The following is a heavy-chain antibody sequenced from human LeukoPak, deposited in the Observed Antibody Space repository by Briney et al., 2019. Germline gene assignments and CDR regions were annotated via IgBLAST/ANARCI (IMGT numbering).Heavy chain of an antibody. CDR3: AITSYYDFWSGYNWFDP. CDR2: INHSGST. D-gene: IGHD3-3*01. V-gene: IGHV4-34*01. CDR1: GGSFSGYY. J-gene: IGHJ5*02. Sequence: ETLPLTCAVYGGSFSGYYWSWIRQPPGKGLEWIGEINHSGSTNYNPSLKSRVTISVDTSKNQFSLKLSSVTAADTAVYYCAITSYYDFWSGYNWFDPWGQGTLVTVSP.